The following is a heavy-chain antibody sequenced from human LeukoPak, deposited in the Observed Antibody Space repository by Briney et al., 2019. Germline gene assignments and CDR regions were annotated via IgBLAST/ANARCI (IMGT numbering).Heavy chain of an antibody. CDR1: GFTFSSYA. D-gene: IGHD2-8*01. CDR3: AKGYCANGVCYYYFDY. Sequence: GGSLRLSCAASGFTFSSYAMSWVRQAPGKGLEWVSAISASGGSTYYADSVKGRYTISRGNSKNTLYLQMNSLRAEDTAVYYCAKGYCANGVCYYYFDYWGQGTLVTVSS. V-gene: IGHV3-23*01. J-gene: IGHJ4*02. CDR2: ISASGGST.